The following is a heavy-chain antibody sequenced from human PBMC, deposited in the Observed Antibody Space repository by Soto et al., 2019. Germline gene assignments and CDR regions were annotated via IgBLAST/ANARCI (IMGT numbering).Heavy chain of an antibody. CDR3: AREGAAAGTGHWYFDL. J-gene: IGHJ2*01. V-gene: IGHV4-4*02. CDR2: IYHSGST. D-gene: IGHD6-13*01. Sequence: QVQLQESGPGLVKPSGTLSLTCAVSGGSISSSNWWSWVRQPPGKGLEWIGEIYHSGSTNYNPSLKSRVTISVDKSKNQFSLKLSAVTAADTAVYYCAREGAAAGTGHWYFDLWGRGTLVTVSS. CDR1: GGSISSSNW.